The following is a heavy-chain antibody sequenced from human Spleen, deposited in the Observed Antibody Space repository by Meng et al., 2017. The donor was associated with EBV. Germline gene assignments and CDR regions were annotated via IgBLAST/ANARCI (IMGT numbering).Heavy chain of an antibody. CDR2: ISSSTSDT. J-gene: IGHJ5*02. CDR3: ATEGYCSGGSCASPNWFDP. D-gene: IGHD2-15*01. V-gene: IGHV3-21*01. Sequence: EVQLVESGGGLVKSGGSLRLSCAASGFTFRKYSMNWFRQAPGKGLEWVSYISSSTSDTYYADSVKGRFTISRDNTKNSLYLQMNSLRVEDTAVYFCATEGYCSGGSCASPNWFDPWGQGTLVTVSS. CDR1: GFTFRKYS.